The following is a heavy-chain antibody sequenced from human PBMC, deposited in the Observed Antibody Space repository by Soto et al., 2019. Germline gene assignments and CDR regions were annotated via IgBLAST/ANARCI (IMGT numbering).Heavy chain of an antibody. CDR3: ASHFTGVLVLGTSPPGGDNYGWDV. V-gene: IGHV1-69*02. J-gene: IGHJ6*02. Sequence: QVQLVQSGAEVKKPGSSVKVSCKASGGTFSRYTFTWVRQAPGQGLEWMGRIIPILDIPNYAQNFQGRVTIPADKSTRTAYMELSSLTSDDKAVYYCASHFTGVLVLGTSPPGGDNYGWDVWGQGTTVTVSS. D-gene: IGHD2-8*02. CDR1: GGTFSRYT. CDR2: IIPILDIP.